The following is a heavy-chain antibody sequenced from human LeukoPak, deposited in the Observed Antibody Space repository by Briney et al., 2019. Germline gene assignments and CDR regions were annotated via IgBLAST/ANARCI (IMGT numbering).Heavy chain of an antibody. CDR1: GGSFSGYY. J-gene: IGHJ3*02. D-gene: IGHD3-22*01. CDR2: INHSGST. Sequence: SETLSLTCAVYGGSFSGYYWSWIRQPPGKGLEWIGEINHSGSTNYNPSLKSRVTISVDTSKNQFSLKLSSVTAADTAVYYCARDTGDSSGYYLDDAFDIWGQGTMVTVSS. V-gene: IGHV4-34*01. CDR3: ARDTGDSSGYYLDDAFDI.